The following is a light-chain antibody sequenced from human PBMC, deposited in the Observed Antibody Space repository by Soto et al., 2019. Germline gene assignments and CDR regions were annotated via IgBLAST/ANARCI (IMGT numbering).Light chain of an antibody. V-gene: IGKV3-20*01. J-gene: IGKJ1*01. CDR3: KQYGSSGT. Sequence: EIVLTQSPGTLSLSPVARATLSCRASQSVSNNYLAWYQQKPGQAPRLLIYGASNRATGIPDRFSGSGSGTDFTLTISRLEPEDFAVYYCKQYGSSGTVGQGTKVDIK. CDR2: GAS. CDR1: QSVSNNY.